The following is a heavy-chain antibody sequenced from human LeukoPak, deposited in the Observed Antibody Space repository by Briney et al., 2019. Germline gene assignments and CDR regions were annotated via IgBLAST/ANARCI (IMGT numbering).Heavy chain of an antibody. CDR3: ARDLTLRY. CDR2: IYYSGST. J-gene: IGHJ4*02. Sequence: SEALSLTCTVSGGSIISGIYYWSWIRQPPGKGLEWIGYIYYSGSTNYNPSLKSRVTISVDTSKNQFSLKLSSVTAADTAVYYCARDLTLRYWGQGTLVTVSS. V-gene: IGHV4-61*01. D-gene: IGHD3-16*01. CDR1: GGSIISGIYY.